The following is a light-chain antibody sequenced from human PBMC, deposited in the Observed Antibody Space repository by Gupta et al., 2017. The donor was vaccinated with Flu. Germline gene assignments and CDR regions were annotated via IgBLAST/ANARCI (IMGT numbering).Light chain of an antibody. CDR2: EVT. J-gene: IGLJ3*02. CDR3: GSYTSSSTWV. Sequence: QSALTQPASVSRSPGQSIPISCPGTSSDIGGYNYVSWYLQHPGKAPKLMIYEVTNRPSGVSNRFSGSKSGNTASLTVSGLQAEDEADYFCGSYTSSSTWVFGGGTKLTVL. V-gene: IGLV2-14*01. CDR1: SSDIGGYNY.